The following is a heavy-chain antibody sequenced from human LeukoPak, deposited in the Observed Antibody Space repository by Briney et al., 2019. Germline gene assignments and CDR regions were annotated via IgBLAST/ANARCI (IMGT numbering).Heavy chain of an antibody. V-gene: IGHV4-4*07. CDR2: VFHSGNS. J-gene: IGHJ5*02. D-gene: IGHD2-15*01. CDR3: ARVSGYCSGGRCYGGQWFDP. CDR1: GDSITTYY. Sequence: PSETLSLTCSVSGDSITTYYWTWIRQPAGKGQEWLGRVFHSGNSNYNPSVKSRLSMSVDISKNQVSLRLTSVTAADTELYYCARVSGYCSGGRCYGGQWFDPWGQGILVTVSS.